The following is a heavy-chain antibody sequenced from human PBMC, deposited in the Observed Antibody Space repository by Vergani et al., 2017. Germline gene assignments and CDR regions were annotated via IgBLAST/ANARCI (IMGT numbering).Heavy chain of an antibody. CDR2: ISWNSGSI. D-gene: IGHD3-3*01. CDR3: ARTLWTSWSEDKGGYYYYMDV. CDR1: GFTFDDYA. Sequence: EVQLVESGGGLVQPGRSLRLSCAASGFTFDDYAMHWVRQAPGKGLEWVSGISWNSGSIGYADSVKGRFTISRDNAKNSLYLQMNSLRSEDTAVYYCARTLWTSWSEDKGGYYYYMDVWGKGTTVTVSS. V-gene: IGHV3-9*01. J-gene: IGHJ6*03.